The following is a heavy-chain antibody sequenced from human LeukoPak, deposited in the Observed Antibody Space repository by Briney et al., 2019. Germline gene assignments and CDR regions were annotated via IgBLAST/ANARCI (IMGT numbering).Heavy chain of an antibody. CDR1: RFTFDNYA. Sequence: PGGSLRLSCAASRFTFDNYALHWVRQAPGKGLEWVSLISRDGGSTYYADSVKGRLTISRDNSKNSLYLQMNSLRTEDTALYYCAKERRSTVAGRRFFDYWGQGTLVTVSS. V-gene: IGHV3-43*02. CDR3: AKERRSTVAGRRFFDY. J-gene: IGHJ4*02. CDR2: ISRDGGST. D-gene: IGHD6-19*01.